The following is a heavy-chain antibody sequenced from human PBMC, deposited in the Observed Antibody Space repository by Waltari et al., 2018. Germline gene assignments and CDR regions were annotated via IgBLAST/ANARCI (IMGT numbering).Heavy chain of an antibody. V-gene: IGHV1-69*12. Sequence: QVQLVQSGAEVQKPGSSVKVSCKASGATFSSYAISWVRQAPGQGLEWMGGIIPIFGTANYAQEFQGRLTITADESTGTAYMGLSGLSSEDTAVYYCAREGCGGGSCYALCDCWGQGTLVTVSS. CDR1: GATFSSYA. CDR2: IIPIFGTA. J-gene: IGHJ4*02. D-gene: IGHD2-15*01. CDR3: AREGCGGGSCYALCDC.